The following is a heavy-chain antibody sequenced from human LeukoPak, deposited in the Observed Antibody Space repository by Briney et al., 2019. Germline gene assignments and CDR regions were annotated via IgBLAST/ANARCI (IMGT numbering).Heavy chain of an antibody. V-gene: IGHV3-23*01. CDR3: ASMSVYYYDSSGSSY. J-gene: IGHJ4*02. D-gene: IGHD3-22*01. Sequence: GGSLRLSCAASGFTFSSYAMSWVRQAPGKGLEWVSAISGSGGSTYYADSVKGRFTISRDNSKNTLYLQMNSLRAEDTAVYYCASMSVYYYDSSGSSYWGQGTLVTVS. CDR2: ISGSGGST. CDR1: GFTFSSYA.